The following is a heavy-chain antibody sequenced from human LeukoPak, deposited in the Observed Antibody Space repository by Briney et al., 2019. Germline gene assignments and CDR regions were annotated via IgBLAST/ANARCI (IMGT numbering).Heavy chain of an antibody. CDR3: AKVGYDSSGYYQLFDY. V-gene: IGHV3-23*01. J-gene: IGHJ4*02. CDR1: VFIFSSHS. Sequence: GGSVRLSCAACVFIFSSHSMSWVRQASGKGLVGGSDLTGSGVSTYDADSVKGRFTISRDNSKNTPYLQMNSLGAEDTAVYYCAKVGYDSSGYYQLFDYWGQGTLVTVSS. CDR2: LTGSGVST. D-gene: IGHD3-22*01.